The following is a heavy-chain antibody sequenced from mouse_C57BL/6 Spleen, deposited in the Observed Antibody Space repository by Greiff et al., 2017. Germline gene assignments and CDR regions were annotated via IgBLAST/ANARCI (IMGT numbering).Heavy chain of an antibody. D-gene: IGHD2-3*01. CDR2: IYPRSGNT. J-gene: IGHJ3*01. V-gene: IGHV1-81*01. Sequence: QVQLQQSGAELARPGASVKLSCKASGYTFTSYGISWVKQRTGQGLEWIGEIYPRSGNTYYNEKFKGKATLTAVKSSSTAYMELRSLTSEDSAVYFCARLDGGTWFAYWGQGTLVTVSA. CDR3: ARLDGGTWFAY. CDR1: GYTFTSYG.